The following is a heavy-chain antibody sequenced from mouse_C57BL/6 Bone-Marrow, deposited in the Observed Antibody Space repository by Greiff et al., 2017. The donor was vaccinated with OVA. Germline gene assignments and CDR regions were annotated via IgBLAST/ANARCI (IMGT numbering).Heavy chain of an antibody. V-gene: IGHV1-69*01. CDR1: GYTFTSYW. CDR3: AREKRYDGYYVLAY. CDR2: IDPSDSYT. Sequence: VKVVESGAELVMPGASVKLSCKASGYTFTSYWMHWVKQRPGQGLEWIGEIDPSDSYTNYNQKFKGKSTLTVDKSSSTAYMQLSSLTSEDSAVYYCAREKRYDGYYVLAYWGQGTLVTVSA. J-gene: IGHJ3*01. D-gene: IGHD2-3*01.